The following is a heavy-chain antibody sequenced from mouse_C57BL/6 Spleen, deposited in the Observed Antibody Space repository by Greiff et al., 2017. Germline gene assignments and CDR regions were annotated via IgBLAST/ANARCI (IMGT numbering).Heavy chain of an antibody. CDR2: ISSGSSTI. D-gene: IGHD2-4*01. V-gene: IGHV5-17*01. CDR3: AKGYDNDGDYAMGY. Sequence: EVQGVESGGGLVKPGGSLKLSCAASGFTFSDYGMHWVRQAPEKGLEWFAYISSGSSTIYYADTVKGRITISRDNAKNTLFLQMTSLRSEDTAMYYCAKGYDNDGDYAMGYWGQGTSVTVAS. J-gene: IGHJ4*01. CDR1: GFTFSDYG.